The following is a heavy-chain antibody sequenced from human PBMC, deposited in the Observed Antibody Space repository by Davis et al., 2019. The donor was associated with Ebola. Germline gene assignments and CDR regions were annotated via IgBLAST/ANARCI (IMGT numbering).Heavy chain of an antibody. CDR1: GSTFKNYH. J-gene: IGHJ4*02. CDR2: VSRSGSFI. D-gene: IGHD6-13*01. CDR3: VAGTAAATFTY. V-gene: IGHV3-21*01. Sequence: GGSLRLSCAFSGSTFKNYHLNWVRQAPGKRPEWVSSVSRSGSFIYYADSVKGRFFISRDDAKSSLYLQMDSLRDDHTSVYYCVAGTAAATFTYWGQGTQVTVSS.